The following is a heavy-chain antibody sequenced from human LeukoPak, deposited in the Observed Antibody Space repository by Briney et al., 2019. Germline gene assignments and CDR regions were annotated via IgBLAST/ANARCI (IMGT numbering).Heavy chain of an antibody. D-gene: IGHD6-19*01. Sequence: ASETLSLTCTVSGDSIRSYYWSWIRQPPGKGLEWIGYICYSGSTNYNPSLKSRVTISLDTSKNQFSLKLNSVTAADTAVYYCATNYAVAGPYYFDYWGQGTLITVSS. CDR1: GDSIRSYY. CDR3: ATNYAVAGPYYFDY. V-gene: IGHV4-59*01. CDR2: ICYSGST. J-gene: IGHJ4*02.